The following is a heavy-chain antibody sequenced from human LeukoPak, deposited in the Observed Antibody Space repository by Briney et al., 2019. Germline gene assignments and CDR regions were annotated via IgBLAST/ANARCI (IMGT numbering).Heavy chain of an antibody. J-gene: IGHJ5*02. CDR1: GYSFTSYW. CDR2: IYPGDSDT. CDR3: ARQGPYDSSGYYWDNWFDP. Sequence: GESLKISCKGSGYSFTSYWIGWVRQMPGKGLEWMGIIYPGDSDTRYSPSFQGQVTISADKSISTAYLQWSSLKASDTAMYYCARQGPYDSSGYYWDNWFDPWGQGTLVTVSS. D-gene: IGHD3-22*01. V-gene: IGHV5-51*01.